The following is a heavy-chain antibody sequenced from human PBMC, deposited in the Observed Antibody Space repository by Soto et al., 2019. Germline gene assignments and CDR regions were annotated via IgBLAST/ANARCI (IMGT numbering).Heavy chain of an antibody. J-gene: IGHJ3*02. CDR2: IKQDGSEK. CDR3: ASSVMVVAATFESQTNDAFDI. V-gene: IGHV3-7*01. D-gene: IGHD2-15*01. CDR1: GFTFSSYW. Sequence: EVQLVESGGGLVQPGGSLRLSCAASGFTFSSYWMSWVRQAPGKGLEWVANIKQDGSEKYYVDSVKGRFTISRDNAKNSLYLKMNSLRAEDTAVYYCASSVMVVAATFESQTNDAFDIWGQGTMVTVSS.